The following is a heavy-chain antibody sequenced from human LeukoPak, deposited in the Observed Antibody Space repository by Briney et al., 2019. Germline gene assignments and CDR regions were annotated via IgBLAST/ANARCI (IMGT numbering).Heavy chain of an antibody. CDR2: IYYSGST. J-gene: IGHJ5*02. Sequence: PSETLSLTCTVSGGSISSSSYYWGWIRQPPGKGLEWIGTIYYSGSTYYNPSLKSRVTISVDTSKNQFSLKLSSVTAADTAVYYCARPHQGDSLNWFDPWGQGTLVTVSS. V-gene: IGHV4-39*01. CDR3: ARPHQGDSLNWFDP. D-gene: IGHD3-16*01. CDR1: GGSISSSSYY.